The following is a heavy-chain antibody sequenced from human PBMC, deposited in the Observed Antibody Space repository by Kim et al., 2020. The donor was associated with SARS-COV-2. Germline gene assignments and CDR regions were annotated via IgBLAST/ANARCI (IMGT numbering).Heavy chain of an antibody. CDR1: GYTFTSYG. J-gene: IGHJ5*02. Sequence: ASVKVSCKASGYTFTSYGISWVRQAPGQGLEWMGWISAYNGNTNYAQKLQGRVTMTTDTSTSTAYMELRSLRSDDTAVYYCARATGITNFAGQRYWFDPWGQATLVTVSS. V-gene: IGHV1-18*04. CDR2: ISAYNGNT. CDR3: ARATGITNFAGQRYWFDP. D-gene: IGHD3-3*01.